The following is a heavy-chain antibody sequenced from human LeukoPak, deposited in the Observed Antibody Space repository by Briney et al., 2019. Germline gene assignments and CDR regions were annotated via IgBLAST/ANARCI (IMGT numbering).Heavy chain of an antibody. CDR3: ARDAFQYCSSTSCYGWFDP. CDR2: IYTSGST. D-gene: IGHD2-2*01. CDR1: GGSISSYY. V-gene: IGHV4-4*07. J-gene: IGHJ5*02. Sequence: SETLSLTCTVSGGSISSYYWSWIRQPAGKGLEWIGRIYTSGSTNYNPSLKSRVTMSVDTSKNQFSLKLSSVTAADTAVYYCARDAFQYCSSTSCYGWFDPWGQGTLVTVSS.